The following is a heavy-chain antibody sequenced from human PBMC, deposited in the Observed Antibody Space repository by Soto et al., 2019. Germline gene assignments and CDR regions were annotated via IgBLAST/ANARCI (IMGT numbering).Heavy chain of an antibody. CDR2: ISFDGTNT. CDR3: AKDLALYQIGSHYGMDV. J-gene: IGHJ6*02. D-gene: IGHD2-2*01. V-gene: IGHV3-30*18. CDR1: GFNFSTYG. Sequence: QVQLVESGGAVVQPGRSLRLSCVASGFNFSTYGIHWVRQAPGKGLEWVAVISFDGTNTFEADSVKGRFTISRDNSRNLLYLQMNSLRIEDTAVYYCAKDLALYQIGSHYGMDVWGPGTTVTVSS.